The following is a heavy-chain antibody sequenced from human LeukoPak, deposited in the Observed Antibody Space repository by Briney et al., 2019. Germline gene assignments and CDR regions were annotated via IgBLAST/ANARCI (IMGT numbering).Heavy chain of an antibody. CDR2: ISTSGTT. CDR1: GDSISYYY. CDR3: ARETSQKGAHYMDV. V-gene: IGHV4-4*07. J-gene: IGHJ6*03. D-gene: IGHD3-16*01. Sequence: PSETLSLTCTVSGDSISYYYWSWIRQPAGKGLEWIGRISTSGTTNYNPSLKSRVTMSVDTSKNQFSLKLSSVTAADTAVYYCARETSQKGAHYMDVWGKGTTVTISS.